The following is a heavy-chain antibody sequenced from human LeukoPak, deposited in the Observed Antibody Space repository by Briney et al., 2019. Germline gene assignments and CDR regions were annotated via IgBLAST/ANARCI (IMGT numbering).Heavy chain of an antibody. V-gene: IGHV4-38-2*02. CDR1: GYSISSGYY. CDR2: IHYSGTT. Sequence: SETLSLTCTVSGYSISSGYYWGWIRQPPGKGLEWIGTIHYSGTTNYKSSLKNRVTILVDTSKNQLSLNLSSVTAADTAIYYCARVRFYDSSGYSSYYFNYWGQGTLVTVSS. J-gene: IGHJ4*02. D-gene: IGHD3-22*01. CDR3: ARVRFYDSSGYSSYYFNY.